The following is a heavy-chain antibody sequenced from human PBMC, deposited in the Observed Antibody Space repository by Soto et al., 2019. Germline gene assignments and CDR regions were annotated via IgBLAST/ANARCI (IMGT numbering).Heavy chain of an antibody. Sequence: PSETLSLTCAVYGGSFSGYYWSWIRQPPGKGLEWIGEINHSGSTNYNPSLKSRVTISVDTSKNQFSLKLSSVTAADTAVYYCARGSIAAAGTLDYWGQGTLVTVSS. CDR3: ARGSIAAAGTLDY. CDR2: INHSGST. D-gene: IGHD6-13*01. J-gene: IGHJ4*02. CDR1: GGSFSGYY. V-gene: IGHV4-34*01.